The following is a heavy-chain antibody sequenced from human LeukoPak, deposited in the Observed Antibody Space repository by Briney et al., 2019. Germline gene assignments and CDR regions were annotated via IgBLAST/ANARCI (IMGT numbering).Heavy chain of an antibody. Sequence: GSVRVSCTASGYTFTGYYMHWGPQAPGQGLEWMGWINPNSGGTNYAQKFQGRVTMTRDTSISTAYMELSRLRSADTAVYYCARVLKDYMDVWGKGTTVTVSS. V-gene: IGHV1-2*02. J-gene: IGHJ6*03. CDR2: INPNSGGT. CDR3: ARVLKDYMDV. CDR1: GYTFTGYY.